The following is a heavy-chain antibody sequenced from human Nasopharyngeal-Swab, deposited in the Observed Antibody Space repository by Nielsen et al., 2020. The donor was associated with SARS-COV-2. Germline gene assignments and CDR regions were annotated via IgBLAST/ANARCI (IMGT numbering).Heavy chain of an antibody. J-gene: IGHJ6*02. Sequence: SLKISCAASGFTFSDRYMDWVRQAPGKGLEWVGRSRNKANSYTTEYAASVKGRFTISRDDSKNSLYLQMSSLRTEDTALYYCARDLSSIWTSGLGVWGQGTTVIVSS. D-gene: IGHD6-13*01. V-gene: IGHV3-72*01. CDR1: GFTFSDRY. CDR2: SRNKANSYTT. CDR3: ARDLSSIWTSGLGV.